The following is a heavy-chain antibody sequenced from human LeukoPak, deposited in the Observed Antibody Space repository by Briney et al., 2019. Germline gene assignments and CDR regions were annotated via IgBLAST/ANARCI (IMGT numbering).Heavy chain of an antibody. D-gene: IGHD3-22*01. CDR2: IYYSGST. J-gene: IGHJ6*02. Sequence: SETLSLTCTVSGGSISSYYWSWIRQPPGKGLEWIGYIYYSGSTNYNPSLKSRVTISVDTSKNQFSLKLCSVTAADTAVYYCARHPYYYDSSGYPSYYGMDVWGQGTTVTVSS. CDR1: GGSISSYY. CDR3: ARHPYYYDSSGYPSYYGMDV. V-gene: IGHV4-59*08.